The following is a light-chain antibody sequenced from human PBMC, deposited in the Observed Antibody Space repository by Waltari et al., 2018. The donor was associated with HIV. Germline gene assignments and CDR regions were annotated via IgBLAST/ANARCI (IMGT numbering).Light chain of an antibody. V-gene: IGLV2-14*03. CDR2: DVS. CDR1: SNDVGSSKY. CDR3: SSYTSSSTYV. Sequence: QSALTQPASVSGSPGQSITISCTGTSNDVGSSKYVSWYQQHPGEAPTLIIHDVSDRPSGISNRFSGSKSGNTASLTISGLQTEDEADYYCSSYTSSSTYVFGTGTRVTVL. J-gene: IGLJ1*01.